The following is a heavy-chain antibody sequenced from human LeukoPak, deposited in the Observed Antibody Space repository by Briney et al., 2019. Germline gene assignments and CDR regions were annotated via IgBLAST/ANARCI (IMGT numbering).Heavy chain of an antibody. CDR2: ISYDGSNK. D-gene: IGHD5-24*01. V-gene: IGHV3-30*02. Sequence: PGGSLRLSCAASGFTFSSYGMHWVRQAPGKGLEWVAVISYDGSNKYYADSVKGRFTISRDNSKNTLFLQMSSLRAEDTAVYYCAKAVDHYYYYMDVWGKGTTVTVSS. CDR1: GFTFSSYG. CDR3: AKAVDHYYYYMDV. J-gene: IGHJ6*03.